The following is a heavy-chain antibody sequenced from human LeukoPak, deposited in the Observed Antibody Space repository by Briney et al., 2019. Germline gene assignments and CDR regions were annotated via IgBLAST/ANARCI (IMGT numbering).Heavy chain of an antibody. Sequence: ASVKVSCKASGYTFTGYYMHWVRQAPGQGLEWMGWINPNSGGTNYAQKFQGRVTMTRDTSISTAYMELSRLRSDDTAVYYCAGDWGAVADDAFDIWGQGTVVTVSS. V-gene: IGHV1-2*02. CDR1: GYTFTGYY. D-gene: IGHD6-19*01. CDR2: INPNSGGT. CDR3: AGDWGAVADDAFDI. J-gene: IGHJ3*02.